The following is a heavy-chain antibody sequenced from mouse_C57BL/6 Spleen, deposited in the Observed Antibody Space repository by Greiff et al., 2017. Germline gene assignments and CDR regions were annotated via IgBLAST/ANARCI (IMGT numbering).Heavy chain of an antibody. Sequence: VQLKQSGPELVKPGASVKISCKASGYSFTDYNMNWVKQSNGKSLEWIGVINPNYGTTSYNQKFKGKATLTVDQSSSTAYMQLNSLTSEDSAVYYCAKERHYDSIGPWFAYWGQGTLVTVSA. CDR3: AKERHYDSIGPWFAY. D-gene: IGHD2-4*01. V-gene: IGHV1-39*01. J-gene: IGHJ3*01. CDR1: GYSFTDYN. CDR2: INPNYGTT.